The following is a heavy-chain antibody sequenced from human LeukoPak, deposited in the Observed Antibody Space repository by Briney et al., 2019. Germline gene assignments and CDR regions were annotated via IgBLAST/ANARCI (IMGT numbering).Heavy chain of an antibody. CDR2: ISSSSSYI. D-gene: IGHD5-18*01. CDR3: ARGVTPNFDY. Sequence: PGGSLRPSCAASGFTFSSYSMNWVRQAPGKGLEWVSSISSSSSYIYYPDSVKGRFTISRDNAKNSLYLQMNSLRAEDTAVYYCARGVTPNFDYWGQGTLVTVSS. V-gene: IGHV3-21*01. CDR1: GFTFSSYS. J-gene: IGHJ4*02.